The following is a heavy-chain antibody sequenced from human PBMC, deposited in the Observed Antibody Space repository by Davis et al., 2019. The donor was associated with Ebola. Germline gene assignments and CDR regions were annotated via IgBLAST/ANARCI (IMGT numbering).Heavy chain of an antibody. CDR2: INPNSGGT. D-gene: IGHD2-2*01. CDR1: GYTFTGYY. Sequence: ASVKVSCKASGYTFTGYYMHWVRQAPGQGLEWMGWINPNSGGTNYAQKFQGWVTMTRDTSISTAYMELSRLRSDDTAVYYCARGDCSSTSCKSWFDPWGQGTLVTVSS. CDR3: ARGDCSSTSCKSWFDP. V-gene: IGHV1-2*04. J-gene: IGHJ5*02.